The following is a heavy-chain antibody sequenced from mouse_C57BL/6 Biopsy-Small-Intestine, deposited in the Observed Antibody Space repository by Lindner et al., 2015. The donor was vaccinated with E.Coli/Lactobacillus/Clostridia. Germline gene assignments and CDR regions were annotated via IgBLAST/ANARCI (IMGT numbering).Heavy chain of an antibody. J-gene: IGHJ1*03. Sequence: VQLQESGAELVRPGASVTLSCKASGYKFIDYEMHWVKQTPVHGLEWIGASEPETGGTAYNQKFKGKAILTADKSSSTAYMEFRSLTSGDSAVYYCTREGNSGYFDVWGTGTTVTVSS. CDR2: SEPETGGT. CDR1: GYKFIDYE. V-gene: IGHV1-15*01. D-gene: IGHD2-1*01. CDR3: TREGNSGYFDV.